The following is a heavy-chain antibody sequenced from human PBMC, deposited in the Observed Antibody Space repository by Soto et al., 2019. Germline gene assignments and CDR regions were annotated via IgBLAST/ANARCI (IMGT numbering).Heavy chain of an antibody. D-gene: IGHD2-2*01. CDR3: ARFNWISSSCYEGYFDY. Sequence: QVQLVQSGAEVKKPGASVKVSCKTSGYTFTTYGISWVRQAPGQGLEWMGWISTDIGNTNYAQKVQDRVTMTTDTSTSTAYMELRSPRSDDTAVYSCARFNWISSSCYEGYFDYWGQGTLVTVSS. CDR1: GYTFTTYG. J-gene: IGHJ4*02. CDR2: ISTDIGNT. V-gene: IGHV1-18*01.